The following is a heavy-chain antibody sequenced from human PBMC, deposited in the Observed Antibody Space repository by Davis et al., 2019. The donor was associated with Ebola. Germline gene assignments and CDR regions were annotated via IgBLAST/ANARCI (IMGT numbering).Heavy chain of an antibody. CDR2: IYSGGST. D-gene: IGHD1-1*01. J-gene: IGHJ5*02. CDR1: GFTVSSHY. CDR3: ARAFSLEPGWFDP. V-gene: IGHV3-53*01. Sequence: PGGSLRLSCAASGFTVSSHYMSWVRQAPGKGLEWVSVIYSGGSTYYADSVKGRFTISRDNSKNTLYLQMNSLRAEDTAVYYCARAFSLEPGWFDPWGQGTLVTVSS.